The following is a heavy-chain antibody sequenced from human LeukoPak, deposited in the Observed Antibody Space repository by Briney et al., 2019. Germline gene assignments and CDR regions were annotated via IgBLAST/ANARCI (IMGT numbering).Heavy chain of an antibody. V-gene: IGHV4-61*02. Sequence: SETLSLTCTVSGVSISSGSYYWSWIRQPAGKGLEWIGRIYTSGSTNYNPSLKSRVTISVDTSKNQFSLKLSSVTAADTAVYYCARDYYYGMDVWGKGTTVTVSS. J-gene: IGHJ6*04. CDR2: IYTSGST. CDR3: ARDYYYGMDV. CDR1: GVSISSGSYY.